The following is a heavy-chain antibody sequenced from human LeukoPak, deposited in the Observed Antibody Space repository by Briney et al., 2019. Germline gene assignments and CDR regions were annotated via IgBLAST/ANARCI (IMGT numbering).Heavy chain of an antibody. D-gene: IGHD4-23*01. CDR1: GFTFSSYS. CDR2: ISSSNSYI. J-gene: IGHJ4*02. CDR3: ARDPTTVVTLLSDY. Sequence: GGSLRLSCAASGFTFSSYSMNWVRQAPGKGLEWVSSISSSNSYIYYADSVKGRFTISRDNGKNSLYLQMNSLRAEDTAVYYCARDPTTVVTLLSDYWGQGTLVTVSS. V-gene: IGHV3-21*01.